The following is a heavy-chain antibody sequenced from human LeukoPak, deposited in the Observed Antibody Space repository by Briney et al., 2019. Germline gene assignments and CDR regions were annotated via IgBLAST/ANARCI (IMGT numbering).Heavy chain of an antibody. Sequence: TGGSLRLSCAASGFTFSSYTMNWVRQAPGKGLEWVSAISGRDDATYYTDSVKGRFTISRDNSKNTLYLHMNSLRAEDTALYYCAKDRVAAGGIGELEHWGQGTLVTVSS. CDR3: AKDRVAAGGIGELEH. CDR2: ISGRDDAT. V-gene: IGHV3-23*01. D-gene: IGHD6-13*01. CDR1: GFTFSSYT. J-gene: IGHJ1*01.